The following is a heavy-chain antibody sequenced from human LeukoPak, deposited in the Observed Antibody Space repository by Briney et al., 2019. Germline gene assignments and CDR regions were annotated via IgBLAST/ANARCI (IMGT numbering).Heavy chain of an antibody. J-gene: IGHJ4*02. V-gene: IGHV3-23*01. D-gene: IGHD3-10*01. CDR1: GFTFNSYA. CDR3: AKMVRGIKGNFDY. Sequence: GGSLRLSCAASGFTFNSYAMTWVRQAPGKGLEGVSAISGGGGSTYYADPVKGRFTISRDNSKNTLYLQMNSLRAEDTALYYCAKMVRGIKGNFDYWGQGTLVTVSS. CDR2: ISGGGGST.